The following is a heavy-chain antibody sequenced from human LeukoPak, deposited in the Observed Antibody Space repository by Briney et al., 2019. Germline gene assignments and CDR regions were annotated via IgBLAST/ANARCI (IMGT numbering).Heavy chain of an antibody. V-gene: IGHV3-9*01. Sequence: PGRSLRLSCAASGFTFDDYAMHWVRQAPGKGLEWVSGISWNSGSIGYADSVKGRFTISRDNAKNSLYLQMNSLRAEDTALYYCAKGLSSSWAMLFDYWGQGTLVTVSS. CDR3: AKGLSSSWAMLFDY. CDR1: GFTFDDYA. CDR2: ISWNSGSI. J-gene: IGHJ4*02. D-gene: IGHD6-13*01.